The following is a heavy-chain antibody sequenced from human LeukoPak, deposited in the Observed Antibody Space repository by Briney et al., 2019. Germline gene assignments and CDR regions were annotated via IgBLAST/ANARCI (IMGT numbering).Heavy chain of an antibody. CDR1: GGSFSGYY. CDR2: INHSGST. Sequence: PSETLSLTCAVYGGSFSGYYWSWIRQPPGKGLEWIGEINHSGSTNYNPSLKSRVTISVDTSKNQFSLKLSSVTAADTAVYYCARVPPGITIFGVVMTYYYYYMDVWGKGTTVTVSS. D-gene: IGHD3-3*01. CDR3: ARVPPGITIFGVVMTYYYYYMDV. V-gene: IGHV4-34*01. J-gene: IGHJ6*03.